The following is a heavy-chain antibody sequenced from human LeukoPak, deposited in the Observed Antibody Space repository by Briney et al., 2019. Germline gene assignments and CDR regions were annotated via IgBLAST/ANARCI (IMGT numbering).Heavy chain of an antibody. CDR2: ISTTGSCI. CDR1: GYSFSSYS. V-gene: IGHV3-21*04. D-gene: IGHD3-10*01. CDR3: ARDVDRITMALY. J-gene: IGHJ4*02. Sequence: GGSLRLSCAAAGYSFSSYSLNWVRQAPGKGLEWVSAISTTGSCIYYADSVKGRFTISRDNAKNSLYLQMNSLRAEDTAVYYCARDVDRITMALYWGQGTLVTVSS.